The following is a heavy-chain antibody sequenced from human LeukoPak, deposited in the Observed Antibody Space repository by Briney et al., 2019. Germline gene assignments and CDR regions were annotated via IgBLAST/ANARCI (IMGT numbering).Heavy chain of an antibody. V-gene: IGHV1-2*02. CDR3: ARANFLYCSSTTCLFDH. D-gene: IGHD2-2*01. CDR1: GYTFTDYY. J-gene: IGHJ4*02. Sequence: ASVKVSCKASGYTFTDYYLHWVRQAPGQGFEWMGWINPNSGDTNYAQKFQGRVTMTRDTSISTAHMEMSRLRSDDTAVYYCARANFLYCSSTTCLFDHWGQGTLVTVSS. CDR2: INPNSGDT.